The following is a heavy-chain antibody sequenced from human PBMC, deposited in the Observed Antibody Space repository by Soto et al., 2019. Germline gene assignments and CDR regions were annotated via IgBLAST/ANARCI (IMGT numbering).Heavy chain of an antibody. CDR1: GFTFSDHA. D-gene: IGHD4-4*01. V-gene: IGHV3-33*01. CDR3: ARAPAGDYTLYHYYTMDV. J-gene: IGHJ6*02. CDR2: VWFDGGNK. Sequence: QVQLVASGGGVVQPGTSLRLSCEASGFTFSDHAMHWVRQAPGKGLEWVAVVWFDGGNKFYTDSVKGRFTISRDNSKNTLFLQMNSLRGVETAVYYCARAPAGDYTLYHYYTMDVWGQGTPVTVAS.